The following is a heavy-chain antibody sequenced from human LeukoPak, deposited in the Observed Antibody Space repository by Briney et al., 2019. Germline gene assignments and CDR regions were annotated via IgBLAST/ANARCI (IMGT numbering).Heavy chain of an antibody. Sequence: SETLSLTCTVSGGSISSDNYYWSWSRQPAGKGLEWIGRIYTSGSTNYNPSLKSRIIISVDMSKNQFSLKLSSVTAADTAVYYCVRDSGHYDFWTGYYTGPLDYWGQGILVTVSS. J-gene: IGHJ4*02. CDR1: GGSISSDNYY. CDR2: IYTSGST. CDR3: VRDSGHYDFWTGYYTGPLDY. D-gene: IGHD3-3*01. V-gene: IGHV4-61*02.